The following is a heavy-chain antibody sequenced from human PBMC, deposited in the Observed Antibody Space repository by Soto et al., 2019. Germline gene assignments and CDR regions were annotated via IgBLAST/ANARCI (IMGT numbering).Heavy chain of an antibody. V-gene: IGHV1-46*01. CDR2: INPSGGST. CDR1: GYTFTSYY. J-gene: IGHJ6*02. Sequence: ASVKVSCKASGYTFTSYYMHWVRQAPGQGLEWMGIINPSGGSTSYAQKFQGRVTMTRDTSTSTVYMELSSLRSEDTAVYYCARAPCIHLEWLFCRGFSGYYGMDVWGQGTTVTVS. CDR3: ARAPCIHLEWLFCRGFSGYYGMDV. D-gene: IGHD3-3*01.